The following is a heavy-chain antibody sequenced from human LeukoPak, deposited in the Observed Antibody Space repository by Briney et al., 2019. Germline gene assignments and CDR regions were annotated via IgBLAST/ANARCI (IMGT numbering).Heavy chain of an antibody. Sequence: GESLKISCRGSGYSFTSYLIGWVRQMPVKGLEWMGIIYPGDSDTRYSPSFQGQVTISADKSISTAYLQWSSLKASDTAMYYCARQEQNFDAFDIWGQGTMVTVSS. CDR2: IYPGDSDT. D-gene: IGHD1-26*01. V-gene: IGHV5-51*01. J-gene: IGHJ3*02. CDR3: ARQEQNFDAFDI. CDR1: GYSFTSYL.